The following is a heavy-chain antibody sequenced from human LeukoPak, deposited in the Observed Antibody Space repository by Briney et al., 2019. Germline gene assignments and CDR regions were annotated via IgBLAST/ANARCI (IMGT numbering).Heavy chain of an antibody. V-gene: IGHV1-8*03. J-gene: IGHJ5*02. Sequence: ASVNVSCKASGYTFTSYDINWVRQATGQGLEWMGWMNPNSGNTGYAQKFQGRVTITRNTSISTAYMELSSLRSEDTAVYYCASNPAGNWFDPWGQGTLVTVSS. CDR3: ASNPAGNWFDP. CDR1: GYTFTSYD. CDR2: MNPNSGNT.